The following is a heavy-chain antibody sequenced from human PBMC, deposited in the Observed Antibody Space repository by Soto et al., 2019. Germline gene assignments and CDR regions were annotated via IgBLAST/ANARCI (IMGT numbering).Heavy chain of an antibody. CDR3: ARDLGLDSGDYVYHY. D-gene: IGHD4-17*01. CDR2: ISYDGSNK. Sequence: QVQLVESGGGVVQPGRSLRLSCAASGFTFSSYAMHWVRQAPGKGLEWVAVISYDGSNKYYADSVKGRFTISRDNSKNTLYLQMNSLRAEDTAVYYCARDLGLDSGDYVYHYWGQGTLVTVSS. V-gene: IGHV3-30-3*01. CDR1: GFTFSSYA. J-gene: IGHJ4*02.